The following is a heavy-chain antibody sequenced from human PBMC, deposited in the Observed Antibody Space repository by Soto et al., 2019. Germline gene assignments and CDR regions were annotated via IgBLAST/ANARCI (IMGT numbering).Heavy chain of an antibody. J-gene: IGHJ5*02. CDR3: ARHQSIAARRGWFDP. Sequence: SETLSLTCTVSGGSISSSSYYWGWIRQPPGKGLEWIGSIYYSGSTYYNPSLKSRVTISVDTSKNQFSLKLSSVTAADTAVYYCARHQSIAARRGWFDPWGQGTLVTVSS. D-gene: IGHD6-6*01. CDR2: IYYSGST. V-gene: IGHV4-39*01. CDR1: GGSISSSSYY.